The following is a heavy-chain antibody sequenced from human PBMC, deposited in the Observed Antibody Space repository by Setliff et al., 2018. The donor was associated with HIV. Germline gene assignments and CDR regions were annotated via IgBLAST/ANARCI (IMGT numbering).Heavy chain of an antibody. D-gene: IGHD1-1*01. Sequence: SVKVSCKASGVSFTTSGFSWVRLAPGHGFEWMGGVIPIYVTSNYAQKFEGRLTISTDESTSTVYMELGGLTTDDTGIYYCARLDTTMMNFDYWGQGTLVTVSS. V-gene: IGHV1-69*05. CDR1: GVSFTTSG. CDR2: VIPIYVTS. J-gene: IGHJ4*02. CDR3: ARLDTTMMNFDY.